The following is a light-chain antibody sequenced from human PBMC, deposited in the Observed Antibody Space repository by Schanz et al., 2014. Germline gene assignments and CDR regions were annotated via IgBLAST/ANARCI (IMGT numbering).Light chain of an antibody. J-gene: IGKJ4*01. V-gene: IGKV2-28*01. CDR1: QSLLHTNGYNY. CDR2: LGS. CDR3: MQALQTPLT. Sequence: DIVMTPSPLSLPVTPGEPASISCRSSQSLLHTNGYNYLDWYLQKPGQSPQLLIYLGSNRASGVPERFSGSGSGTDFTLKISRVEAEDVGVYYCMQALQTPLTFGGGTKVEIK.